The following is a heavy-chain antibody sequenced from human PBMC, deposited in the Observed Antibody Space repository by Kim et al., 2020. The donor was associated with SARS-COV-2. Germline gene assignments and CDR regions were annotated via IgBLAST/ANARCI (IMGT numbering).Heavy chain of an antibody. Sequence: GSTYYNPSLKSRVTISVDTSKNQFSLKLSSVTAADTAVYYCASYYLGMDVWGQGTTVTVSS. CDR3: ASYYLGMDV. D-gene: IGHD3-10*01. V-gene: IGHV4-39*01. CDR2: GST. J-gene: IGHJ6*02.